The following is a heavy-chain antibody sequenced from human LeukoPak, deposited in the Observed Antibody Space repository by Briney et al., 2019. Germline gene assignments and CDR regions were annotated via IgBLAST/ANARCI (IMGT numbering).Heavy chain of an antibody. Sequence: ASVKVSCKASGGTFSSYAISWVRQAPGQGLEWMGIINPSGGSTSYAQKFQGRVTMTRDMSTSTVYMELSSLRSEDTAVYYCASGWYSFDYWGQGTLVTVSS. J-gene: IGHJ4*02. CDR2: INPSGGST. CDR1: GGTFSSYA. V-gene: IGHV1-46*01. D-gene: IGHD6-19*01. CDR3: ASGWYSFDY.